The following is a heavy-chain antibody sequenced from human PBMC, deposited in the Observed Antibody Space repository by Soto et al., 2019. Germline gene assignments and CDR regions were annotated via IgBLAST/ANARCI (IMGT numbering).Heavy chain of an antibody. V-gene: IGHV3-48*03. CDR3: ARESSSSGWIGFEVGSYYYYGMAV. J-gene: IGHJ6*02. CDR1: GFTFSSYE. Sequence: GGSLGLSCAASGFTFSSYEMNWVRQAPGKGLEWVSYISSSGSTIYYADSVKGRFTISRDNAKNSLYLQMNSLRAEDTAVYYCARESSSSGWIGFEVGSYYYYGMAVWGPVTMSTVS. CDR2: ISSSGSTI. D-gene: IGHD6-19*01.